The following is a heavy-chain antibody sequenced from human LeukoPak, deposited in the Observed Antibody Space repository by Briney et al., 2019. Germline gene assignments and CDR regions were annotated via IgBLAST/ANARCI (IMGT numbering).Heavy chain of an antibody. CDR3: ASYPRYVSTPPFDY. CDR2: INPNTGDT. J-gene: IGHJ4*02. V-gene: IGHV1-2*02. CDR1: GYTFSAYY. D-gene: IGHD2-15*01. Sequence: GASVKVSCKASGYTFSAYYMHWVRQAPGQGPEWMGWINPNTGDTKYAQKFQGRVTMTRDTTISTAYLELSRLTSDDTAVYYSASYPRYVSTPPFDYWGQGTLVTVSS.